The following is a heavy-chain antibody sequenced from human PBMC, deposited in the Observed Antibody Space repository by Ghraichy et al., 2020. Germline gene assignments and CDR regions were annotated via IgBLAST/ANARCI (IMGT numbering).Heavy chain of an antibody. CDR1: GFTFSSYA. V-gene: IGHV3-23*01. CDR2: ISGSGGST. J-gene: IGHJ4*02. D-gene: IGHD6-19*01. CDR3: AKSPKRTIAVAGSLPYYFDY. Sequence: GESLNISCAASGFTFSSYAMSWVRQAPGKGLEWVSAISGSGGSTYYADSVKGRFTISRDNSKNTLYLQMNSLRAEDTAVYYCAKSPKRTIAVAGSLPYYFDYWGQGTLVTVSS.